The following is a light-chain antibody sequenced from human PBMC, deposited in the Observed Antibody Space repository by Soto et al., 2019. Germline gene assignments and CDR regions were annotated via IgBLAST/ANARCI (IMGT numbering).Light chain of an antibody. CDR3: QQYGSSPLT. CDR1: QSVSSSY. CDR2: GAS. J-gene: IGKJ4*01. V-gene: IGKV3-20*01. Sequence: EIVLTQSTGTLSLSPGERATLSCRASQSVSSSYLAWYQQKPGQAPRLLIYGASSRATGIPDRFSGSGSGTDFTLTFSRLEPEDFAVYYCQQYGSSPLTFGGGTKVDIK.